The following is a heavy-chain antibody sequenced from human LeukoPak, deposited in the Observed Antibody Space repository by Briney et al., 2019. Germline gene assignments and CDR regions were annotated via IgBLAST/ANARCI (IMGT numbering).Heavy chain of an antibody. J-gene: IGHJ4*02. V-gene: IGHV1-18*01. CDR3: VGADSSGYYPFDY. CDR1: GYTFTSYG. Sequence: ASVKVSCKASGYTFTSYGISWVRQAPGQGLEWMGWISAYNGNTNYAQKLQGRVTMTTDTSTSTAYMELRSLGSEDTAVYYCVGADSSGYYPFDYWGQETLVTVSS. CDR2: ISAYNGNT. D-gene: IGHD3-22*01.